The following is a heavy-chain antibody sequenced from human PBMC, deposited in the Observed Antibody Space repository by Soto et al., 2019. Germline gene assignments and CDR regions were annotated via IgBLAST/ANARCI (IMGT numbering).Heavy chain of an antibody. D-gene: IGHD5-18*01. CDR2: ISTSGGYK. V-gene: IGHV3-21*02. J-gene: IGHJ6*02. CDR3: ARAGDSYGYVGPYPYYGMDV. Sequence: EVRLVESGGGLVKPGGSLRVSCAASGFNFNTYSMNWVRQAPGKGLEWVSFISTSGGYKYYADSVRGRFTISRDNAKNSLYLQMNSLRAEDTGVYHCARAGDSYGYVGPYPYYGMDVWGQGTTVTVSS. CDR1: GFNFNTYS.